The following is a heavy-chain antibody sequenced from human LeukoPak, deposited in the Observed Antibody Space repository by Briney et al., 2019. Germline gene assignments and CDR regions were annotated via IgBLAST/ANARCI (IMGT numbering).Heavy chain of an antibody. CDR3: VRSLDY. Sequence: GGSLRLSCAASVFLFNSNSMTWVRQAPGKGLEWVSVIAGSDGFTQYADSVKGRFTISRDNSKNTVYLQMNRLRVEDTALYYCVRSLDYWGQGTLVTVSS. J-gene: IGHJ4*02. CDR2: IAGSDGFT. CDR1: VFLFNSNS. V-gene: IGHV3-23*01.